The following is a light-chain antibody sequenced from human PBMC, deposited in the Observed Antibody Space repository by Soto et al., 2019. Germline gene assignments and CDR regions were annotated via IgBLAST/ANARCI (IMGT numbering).Light chain of an antibody. Sequence: DIQLTQSPSFLSASVGDRVTITCRASQGISSYLAWYQQKPGKAPKLLIYAASKLQSGVPSRFSGSGSGTEFTLTISSLQPEDFATYYCQQLNSYPRFTFGPGTKVDIK. CDR3: QQLNSYPRFT. J-gene: IGKJ3*01. V-gene: IGKV1-9*01. CDR1: QGISSY. CDR2: AAS.